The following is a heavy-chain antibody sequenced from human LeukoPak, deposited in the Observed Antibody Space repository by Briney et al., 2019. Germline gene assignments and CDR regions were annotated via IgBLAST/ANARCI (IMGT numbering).Heavy chain of an antibody. CDR2: IRYDGSDK. V-gene: IGHV3-30*02. CDR1: GFTFSSFG. CDR3: TNDFSLGGSYFDH. Sequence: GGSLRLSCAASGFTFSSFGMHWVRQAPGKGREWVAFIRYDGSDKYCVDSVKGRFTISRDNSKKTLYLQLSSLRAEDTSIYYCTNDFSLGGSYFDHWGQGTLVTVSS. J-gene: IGHJ4*02. D-gene: IGHD3-10*01.